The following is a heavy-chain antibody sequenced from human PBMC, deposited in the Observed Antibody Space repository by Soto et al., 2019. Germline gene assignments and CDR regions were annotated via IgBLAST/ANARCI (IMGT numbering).Heavy chain of an antibody. CDR3: ARERSSSWARLWFDP. CDR2: ISYDGSNK. Sequence: PGGSLRLSCAASGFTFSSYAMHWVRQAPGKGLEWVAVISYDGSNKYYADSVKGRFTISRDNSKNTLYLQMNSLRAEDTAVYYCARERSSSWARLWFDPWGQGTLVTVSS. J-gene: IGHJ5*02. CDR1: GFTFSSYA. D-gene: IGHD6-13*01. V-gene: IGHV3-30-3*01.